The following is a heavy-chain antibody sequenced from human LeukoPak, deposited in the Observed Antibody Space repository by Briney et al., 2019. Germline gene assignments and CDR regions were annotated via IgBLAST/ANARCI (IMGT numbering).Heavy chain of an antibody. V-gene: IGHV1-8*01. CDR3: ARTMVRGVISAYDYGMDV. D-gene: IGHD3-10*01. CDR2: MNPNSGNT. CDR1: GYTFTSYD. Sequence: ASVKVSCKASGYTFTSYDINWVRQATGQGLEWMGWMNPNSGNTGYAQKFQGRVTMTRNTSISTAYMELSSLRSEDTAVYYCARTMVRGVISAYDYGMDVWGQGTRSPSP. J-gene: IGHJ6*02.